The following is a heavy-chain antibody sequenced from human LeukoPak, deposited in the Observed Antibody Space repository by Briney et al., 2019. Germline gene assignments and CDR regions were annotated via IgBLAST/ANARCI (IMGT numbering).Heavy chain of an antibody. CDR2: INHSGST. Sequence: SETLSLTCTVSGGSISSYYWSWIRQPPGKGLEWIGEINHSGSTNYNPSLKSRVTISVDTSKNQFSLKLSSVTAADTAVYYCARGLGLRRYNWFDPWGQGTLVTVSS. J-gene: IGHJ5*02. CDR3: ARGLGLRRYNWFDP. D-gene: IGHD4-17*01. V-gene: IGHV4-34*01. CDR1: GGSISSYY.